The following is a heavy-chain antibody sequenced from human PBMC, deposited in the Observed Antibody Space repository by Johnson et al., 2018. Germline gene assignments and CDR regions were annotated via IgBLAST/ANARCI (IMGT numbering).Heavy chain of an antibody. CDR2: ISSSGSTI. V-gene: IGHV3-11*01. D-gene: IGHD3-22*01. CDR1: GFTFSDYY. CDR3: ASRYYVRSGYYSRDYGMDV. J-gene: IGHJ6*02. Sequence: QVQLVQSGGGVVQPGRSLRLSCAASGFTFSDYYMSWIRQAPGKGLEWVSYISSSGSTIYYADSVKGRFTISRDNAKNSRYLQMNSLRAEDTAGYYGASRYYVRSGYYSRDYGMDVWGQGTTVTVSS.